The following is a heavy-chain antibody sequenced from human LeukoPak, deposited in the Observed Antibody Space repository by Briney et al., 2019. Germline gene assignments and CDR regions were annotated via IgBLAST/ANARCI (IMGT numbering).Heavy chain of an antibody. CDR1: GGSFSGYY. D-gene: IGHD3-3*01. Sequence: NPSETLSLTCAVYGGSFSGYYWSWIRQPPGKGLEWIGEINHSGSTNYNPSLKSRVTISVDTSKNQFSLKLSSVTAADTAVYYCAGIRWGTIFGVQPIDYWGQGTLVTVSS. CDR2: INHSGST. J-gene: IGHJ4*02. V-gene: IGHV4-34*01. CDR3: AGIRWGTIFGVQPIDY.